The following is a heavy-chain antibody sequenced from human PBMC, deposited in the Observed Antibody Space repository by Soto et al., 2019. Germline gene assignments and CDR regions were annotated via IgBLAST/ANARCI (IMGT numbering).Heavy chain of an antibody. Sequence: SVKVSCKASGYTFTYRYLHWVRQAPGQALEWMGWITPFNGNTNYAQKFQDRVTITRDRSMSTAYMELSSLRSEDTAMYYCARGGSCTNGVCYHYLDYWGQGTLVTVSS. CDR2: ITPFNGNT. CDR3: ARGGSCTNGVCYHYLDY. V-gene: IGHV1-45*02. CDR1: GYTFTYRY. J-gene: IGHJ4*02. D-gene: IGHD2-8*01.